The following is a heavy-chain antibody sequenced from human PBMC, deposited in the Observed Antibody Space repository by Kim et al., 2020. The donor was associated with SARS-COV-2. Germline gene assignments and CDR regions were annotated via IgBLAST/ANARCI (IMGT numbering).Heavy chain of an antibody. CDR2: YI. Sequence: YIYYSDSVNGRFTISKNNSKNSLYLQMDSLKTEDTAVYYCARSGGSCYYNWGQGTLVTVSS. V-gene: IGHV3-21*01. D-gene: IGHD2-15*01. CDR3: ARSGGSCYYN. J-gene: IGHJ4*02.